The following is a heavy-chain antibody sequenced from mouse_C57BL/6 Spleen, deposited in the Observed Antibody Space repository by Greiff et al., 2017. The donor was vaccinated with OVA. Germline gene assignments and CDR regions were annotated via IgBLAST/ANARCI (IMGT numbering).Heavy chain of an antibody. CDR2: ISSGSSTI. V-gene: IGHV5-17*01. CDR1: GFTFSDYG. Sequence: EVMLVESGGGLVKPGGSLKLSCAASGFTFSDYGMHWVRQAPEKGLEWVAYISSGSSTIYYADTGKGRFTISRDNAKNTLFLQMTSLRSEDTAMYYCARGGYYDYAMDYWGQGTSVTVSS. CDR3: ARGGYYDYAMDY. J-gene: IGHJ4*01. D-gene: IGHD2-3*01.